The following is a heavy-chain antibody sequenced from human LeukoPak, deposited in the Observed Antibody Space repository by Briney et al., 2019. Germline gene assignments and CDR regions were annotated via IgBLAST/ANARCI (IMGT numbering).Heavy chain of an antibody. CDR3: ARAAYCGGDCYYWFDS. D-gene: IGHD2-21*02. J-gene: IGHJ5*01. CDR1: GYTFTNSY. CDR2: INPDGGNT. Sequence: ASVKVSCKASGYTFTNSYIHWVRQAPGQVLEWMGLINPDGGNTNYAQNFQGRVTLTRDTSTSTVYMELSSLRSDDTAVYYCARAAYCGGDCYYWFDSWGQGTLVTVSS. V-gene: IGHV1-46*01.